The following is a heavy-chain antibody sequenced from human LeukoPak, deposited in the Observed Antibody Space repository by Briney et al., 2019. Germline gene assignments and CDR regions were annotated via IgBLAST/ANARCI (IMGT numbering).Heavy chain of an antibody. CDR1: GFTFSSYG. J-gene: IGHJ4*02. D-gene: IGHD3-16*01. V-gene: IGHV3-23*01. Sequence: PGGTLRLSCAASGFTFSSYGMSWVRQAPGKGLEWVSAISGSGGSTYYADSVKGRFTISRDNSKNMLYLQMNSLRAEDTAVYYCAGLGTLGYWGQGTLVTVSS. CDR3: AGLGTLGY. CDR2: ISGSGGST.